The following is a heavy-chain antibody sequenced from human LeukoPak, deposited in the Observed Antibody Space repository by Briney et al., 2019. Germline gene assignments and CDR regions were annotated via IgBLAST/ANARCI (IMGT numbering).Heavy chain of an antibody. D-gene: IGHD3-22*01. Sequence: SETLSLTCTVSGGSISSYYWSWIRQPAGKGLEWIGRIYTSGSTNYNPSLKSRVTMSVDTSKNQFSLKLSSVTAADTAVYYCARVGDSSGYYYFDYWGQGTLVTVSS. V-gene: IGHV4-4*07. CDR2: IYTSGST. J-gene: IGHJ4*02. CDR1: GGSISSYY. CDR3: ARVGDSSGYYYFDY.